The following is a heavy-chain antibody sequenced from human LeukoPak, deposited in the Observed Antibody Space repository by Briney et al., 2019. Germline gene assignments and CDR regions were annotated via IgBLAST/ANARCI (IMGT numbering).Heavy chain of an antibody. CDR1: GFSFRDYA. CDR2: FSAGDATT. CDR3: ARDRT. J-gene: IGHJ5*02. V-gene: IGHV3-23*01. Sequence: PGASLRLSCAASGFSFRDYAMSWVRQAPGKGLEWVAGFSAGDATTLYADSVRGRFTISKDHSKDTLYLQMNSLRAEDTAVYYCARDRTWGQGTLVTVSS.